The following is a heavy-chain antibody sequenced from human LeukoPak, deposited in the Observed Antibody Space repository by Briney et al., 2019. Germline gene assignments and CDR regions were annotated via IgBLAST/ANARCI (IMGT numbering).Heavy chain of an antibody. Sequence: SGGSLRLSCAASGFTFSSYAMHWVRQAPGKGLEWVAVISYDGSNKYYADSVKGRFTISRDNSKNTLYLQMNSLRAEDTAVYYCASEVLRFLEQGDYWGQGTLVTVSS. CDR2: ISYDGSNK. J-gene: IGHJ4*02. V-gene: IGHV3-30*01. D-gene: IGHD3-3*01. CDR3: ASEVLRFLEQGDY. CDR1: GFTFSSYA.